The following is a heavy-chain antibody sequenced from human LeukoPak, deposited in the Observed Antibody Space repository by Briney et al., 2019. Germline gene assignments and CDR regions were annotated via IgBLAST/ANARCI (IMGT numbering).Heavy chain of an antibody. CDR1: VFTLSNYW. CDR3: ARDKVTY. J-gene: IGHJ4*02. Sequence: AGGSLRLSCAASVFTLSNYWMSWVRQAPGEGLEWVAHINNDGGETYYVDSVKGRFTISRDNAKNSLYLQMNSLRVEDTAVYYCARDKVTYWGQGTLVTVSS. CDR2: INNDGGET. V-gene: IGHV3-7*01.